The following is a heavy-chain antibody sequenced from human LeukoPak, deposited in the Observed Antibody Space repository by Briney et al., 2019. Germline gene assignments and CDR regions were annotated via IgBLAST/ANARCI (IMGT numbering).Heavy chain of an antibody. CDR1: GGTFSSYA. V-gene: IGHV1-69*04. Sequence: SVKVSCKASGGTFSSYAISWVRQAPGQGLEWMGRIIPILGIANYAQKFQGRVTITADKSTSTAYMELSSLRSEDTAVDYCASAHGGYSSSSGVDYWGQGTLVTVSS. CDR3: ASAHGGYSSSSGVDY. J-gene: IGHJ4*02. CDR2: IIPILGIA. D-gene: IGHD6-13*01.